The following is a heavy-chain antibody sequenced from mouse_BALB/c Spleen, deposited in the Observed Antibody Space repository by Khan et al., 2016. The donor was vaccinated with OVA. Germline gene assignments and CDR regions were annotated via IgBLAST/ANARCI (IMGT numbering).Heavy chain of an antibody. Sequence: QVQLKQSGAELVRPGVSVKISCKGSGYTFTDFAMHWVKQSHAKSLEWIGVISTYYGDATYNQKFKGKATMTVDKSSSTAHMELASLTSEDSAIYACERGSGYSRLAYWGQGTQVTVSA. CDR2: ISTYYGDA. CDR3: ERGSGYSRLAY. J-gene: IGHJ3*01. CDR1: GYTFTDFA. V-gene: IGHV1S137*01. D-gene: IGHD2-3*01.